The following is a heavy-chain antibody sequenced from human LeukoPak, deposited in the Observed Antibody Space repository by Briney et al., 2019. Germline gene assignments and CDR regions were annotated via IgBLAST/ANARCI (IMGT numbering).Heavy chain of an antibody. J-gene: IGHJ4*02. CDR1: GGSISSSSYY. CDR3: ASEGVFLEWPPIGY. CDR2: IYYSGST. V-gene: IGHV4-39*01. Sequence: SETLSLTCTVSGGSISSSSYYWGWIRQPPGKGLEWIGSIYYSGSTYYNPSLKSRVTISVDTSKNQFSLKLSSVTAADTAVYYCASEGVFLEWPPIGYWGQGTLVTVSS. D-gene: IGHD3-3*01.